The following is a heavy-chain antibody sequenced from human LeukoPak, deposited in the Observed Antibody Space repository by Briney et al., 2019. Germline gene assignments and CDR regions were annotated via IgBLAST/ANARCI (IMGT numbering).Heavy chain of an antibody. CDR1: GGTFSSYA. V-gene: IGHV1-69*05. J-gene: IGHJ4*02. Sequence: GASVKVSCKASGGTFSSYAISWVRQAPGQGLEWMGRIIPIFGTANYAQKFQGRVTITTDESTSRAYMELSSLRSEDTAVYYCAISYYYDSSGYLVDYWGQGTLVTVSS. D-gene: IGHD3-22*01. CDR3: AISYYYDSSGYLVDY. CDR2: IIPIFGTA.